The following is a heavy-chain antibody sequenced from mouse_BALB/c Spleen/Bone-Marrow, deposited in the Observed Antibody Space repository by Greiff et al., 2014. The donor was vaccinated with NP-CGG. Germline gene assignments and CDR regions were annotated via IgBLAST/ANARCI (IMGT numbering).Heavy chain of an antibody. V-gene: IGHV1-15*01. J-gene: IGHJ3*01. Sequence: QVQLQQSGAELVRPGASVTLSCKASGYTFTDYEMHWVKQTPVHGLDWIGGIDPETGGTAYNPNFTGETTLTADKSSSTAYMELRSLTSEDSAVYYGTRGGPYGNSAWFPYWGQGTLVTVSA. D-gene: IGHD2-1*01. CDR3: TRGGPYGNSAWFPY. CDR1: GYTFTDYE. CDR2: IDPETGGT.